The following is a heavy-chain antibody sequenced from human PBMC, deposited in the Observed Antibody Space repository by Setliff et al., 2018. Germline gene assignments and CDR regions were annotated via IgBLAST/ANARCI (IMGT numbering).Heavy chain of an antibody. CDR3: VRDSSADYYDNDYFKY. CDR1: GFTLSTYD. Sequence: GGSLRLSCAASGFTLSTYDMHWVRQAPGKGLEWVAFIRHDESDIYYTNSVKGRFTVSRDNSKNTLYLQMNILRPEDTALYYCVRDSSADYYDNDYFKYWGQGALVTVSS. V-gene: IGHV3-30*02. D-gene: IGHD2-21*02. J-gene: IGHJ1*01. CDR2: IRHDESDI.